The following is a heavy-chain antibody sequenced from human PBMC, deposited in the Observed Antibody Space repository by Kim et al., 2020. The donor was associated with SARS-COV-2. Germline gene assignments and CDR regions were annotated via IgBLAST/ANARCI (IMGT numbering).Heavy chain of an antibody. CDR2: AYYSGNT. D-gene: IGHD6-19*01. J-gene: IGHJ6*03. Sequence: SETLSLTCTVSGGSLSSSSYYWGWIRQPPGQGLEWIGTAYYSGNTYYTPSLKSRVTVSVDTSQNPFSLKLGPVTAADTAAYYGASHQRKSSGWYVAFYYYYMDVWGKGTTVTVSS. CDR3: ASHQRKSSGWYVAFYYYYMDV. CDR1: GGSLSSSSYY. V-gene: IGHV4-39*01.